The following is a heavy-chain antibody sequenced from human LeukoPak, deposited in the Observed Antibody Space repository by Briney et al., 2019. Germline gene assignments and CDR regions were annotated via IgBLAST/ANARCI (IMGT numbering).Heavy chain of an antibody. CDR3: ARPRFGELNAFDI. CDR1: GGSFSGYY. CDR2: INHSGST. J-gene: IGHJ3*02. D-gene: IGHD3-10*01. V-gene: IGHV4-34*01. Sequence: PSETLSLTCAVYGGSFSGYYWSWIRQPPGKGLEWIGEINHSGSTNYNPSLKSRVTISVDTSKNQFSLKLSSVTAADTAVYYCARPRFGELNAFDIWGQGAMVTVSS.